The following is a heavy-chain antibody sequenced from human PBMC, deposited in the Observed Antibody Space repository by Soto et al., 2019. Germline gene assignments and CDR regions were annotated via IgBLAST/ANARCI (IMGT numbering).Heavy chain of an antibody. Sequence: EVQLLECGGGLVQPGGSLRLSCAASGFTFNNYAMTWVRQAPGKGLEWVSAISGGGDTTSYADSVKARFTVSRDGSKNTLYLQMSSLRAEDTALYYCAKGRGGTGSLTPRVDFWGQGTLVTVSS. J-gene: IGHJ4*02. CDR1: GFTFNNYA. CDR3: AKGRGGTGSLTPRVDF. V-gene: IGHV3-23*01. CDR2: ISGGGDTT. D-gene: IGHD3-10*01.